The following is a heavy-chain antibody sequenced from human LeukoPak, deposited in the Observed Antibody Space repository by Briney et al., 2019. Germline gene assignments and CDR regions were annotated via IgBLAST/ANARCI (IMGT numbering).Heavy chain of an antibody. CDR2: IRYDGSNK. Sequence: GGSLRLSCAASGFTFSSYGMHWVRQAPGKGLEWVAFIRYDGSNKYYADSVKGRFTISRDNSKNTLYLQMNSLRAEDTAVYYCARAQRTGFGESSDYWGQGTLVTVSS. CDR1: GFTFSSYG. J-gene: IGHJ4*02. CDR3: ARAQRTGFGESSDY. V-gene: IGHV3-30*02. D-gene: IGHD3-10*01.